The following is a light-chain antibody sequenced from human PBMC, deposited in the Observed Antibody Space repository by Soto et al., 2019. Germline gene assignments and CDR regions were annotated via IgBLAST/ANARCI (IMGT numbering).Light chain of an antibody. CDR3: SSYTSSSTLV. Sequence: QSALTQPASVSGSPGQSITISCTGTSSDVGDYNYVSWYQQHSGKAPKVMIYDVSNRPSGVSNRFSGSKSGNTASLTISGLQAEDEADYYCSSYTSSSTLVFGTGTKVTVL. J-gene: IGLJ1*01. CDR2: DVS. V-gene: IGLV2-14*01. CDR1: SSDVGDYNY.